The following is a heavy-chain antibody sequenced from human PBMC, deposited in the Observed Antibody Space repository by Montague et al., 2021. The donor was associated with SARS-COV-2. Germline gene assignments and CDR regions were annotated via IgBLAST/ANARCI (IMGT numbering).Heavy chain of an antibody. V-gene: IGHV4-4*07. J-gene: IGHJ5*01. Sequence: SETLSLTCSVSGGSISGYYWSWVRQAAGKRLEWIGRIFVGASTDYNPSLMSRFSLSGDKSKSQFSLKVISVTAADTAIYYCARGMAPEGRWFDSWGHGMLVTVSS. CDR1: GGSISGYY. CDR2: IFVGAST. CDR3: ARGMAPEGRWFDS. D-gene: IGHD2-2*01.